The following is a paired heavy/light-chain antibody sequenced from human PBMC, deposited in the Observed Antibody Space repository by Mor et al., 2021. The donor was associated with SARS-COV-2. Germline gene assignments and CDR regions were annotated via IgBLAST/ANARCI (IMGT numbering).Light chain of an antibody. Sequence: EIVMTQSPATLSVSPGERATLSCRASQSVSSNLAWYQQKPGQAPRLLIYGASTRATGIPARFSGSGSGTEFTLTISSLQSEDFAVYYCQQYNNWPPEYTFGQGTKLEIK. CDR1: QSVSSN. CDR3: QQYNNWPPEYT. J-gene: IGKJ2*01. V-gene: IGKV3-15*01. CDR2: GAS.
Heavy chain of an antibody. V-gene: IGHV3-33*01. CDR1: GFTFSSYG. CDR2: IWYDGSNK. CDR3: ARAAYYDILTGPYYMDV. Sequence: QVQLVESGGGVVQPGRSLRLSCAASGFTFSSYGMHWVRQAPGKGLEWVAVIWYDGSNKYYADSVKGRFTISRDNSKNTLYLQMNSLRAEDTAVYYCARAAYYDILTGPYYMDVWGKGTTVTVSS. D-gene: IGHD3-9*01. J-gene: IGHJ6*03.